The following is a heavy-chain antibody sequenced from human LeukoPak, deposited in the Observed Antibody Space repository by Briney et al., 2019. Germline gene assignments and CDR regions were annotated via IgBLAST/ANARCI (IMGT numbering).Heavy chain of an antibody. J-gene: IGHJ4*02. CDR2: INHSGST. CDR3: ARGRRYSGSYYFDY. D-gene: IGHD1-26*01. Sequence: SETLSLTCAVYGGSFSGYYWSWIRQPPGKGLEWIGEINHSGSTNYNPSLKSRVTISVDTSKNQFSLKLGSVTAADTAVYYCARGRRYSGSYYFDYWGQGTLVTVSS. V-gene: IGHV4-34*01. CDR1: GGSFSGYY.